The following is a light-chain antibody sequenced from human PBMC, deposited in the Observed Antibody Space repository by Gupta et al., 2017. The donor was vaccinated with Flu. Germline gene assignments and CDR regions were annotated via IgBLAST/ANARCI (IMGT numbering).Light chain of an antibody. CDR2: WAS. CDR3: QQDDYNPHT. J-gene: IGKJ2*01. V-gene: IGKV4-1*01. CDR1: QNVLYNSNKKNY. Sequence: DIVVTQSPEFLAVSLGERATISCRSSQNVLYNSNKKNYLAWYQQKAGQPPRLLIAWASTRASGVPDRFSGSGSGTDFTLTISSLQAEDVAVYYCQQDDYNPHTFGQGTKMEIK.